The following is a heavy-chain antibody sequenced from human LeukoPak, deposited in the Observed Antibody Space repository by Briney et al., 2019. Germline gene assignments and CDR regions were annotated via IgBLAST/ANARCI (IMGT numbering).Heavy chain of an antibody. Sequence: SETLSLTCAVYGGSFSHYYWSWIRQSPGMGQEWIGEINDSGTINYNPSLMSRVTISVDKSKNQFSLKLSSATAADTAVYYCARRWNYGRNYYIDVWGKGARVSVSS. D-gene: IGHD1-7*01. CDR2: INDSGTI. CDR1: GGSFSHYY. J-gene: IGHJ6*03. CDR3: ARRWNYGRNYYIDV. V-gene: IGHV4-34*01.